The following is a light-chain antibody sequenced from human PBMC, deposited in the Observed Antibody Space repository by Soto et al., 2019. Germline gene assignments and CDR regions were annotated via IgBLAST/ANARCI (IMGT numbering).Light chain of an antibody. V-gene: IGKV3-15*01. CDR3: QQSNNWPRT. Sequence: ELVLTQSPGTLSLSPGERVTLSCRASQSVSSSYSAWYQQKPGQAPRLLIYGASTRATGIPARFSGSGSGTEFTLTISSLQSEDFAVYYCQQSNNWPRTLGQGTKV. J-gene: IGKJ1*01. CDR1: QSVSSSY. CDR2: GAS.